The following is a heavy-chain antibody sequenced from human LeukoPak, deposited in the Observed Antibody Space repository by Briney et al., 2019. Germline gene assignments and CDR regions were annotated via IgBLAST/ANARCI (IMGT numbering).Heavy chain of an antibody. CDR3: TREDTAMVTVDYFDY. D-gene: IGHD5-18*01. CDR1: GFTFSGSA. Sequence: GGSLRLSCAASGFTFSGSAMHWVRQASGKGLEWVGRIRSKANSYATAYAASVKGRFTISRGDSKNTAYLQMNSLKTEDTAVYYCTREDTAMVTVDYFDYWGQGTLVTVSS. CDR2: IRSKANSYAT. J-gene: IGHJ4*02. V-gene: IGHV3-73*01.